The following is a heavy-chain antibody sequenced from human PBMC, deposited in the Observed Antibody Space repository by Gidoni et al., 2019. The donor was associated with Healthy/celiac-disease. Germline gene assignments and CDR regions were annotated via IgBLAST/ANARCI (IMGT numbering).Heavy chain of an antibody. CDR2: ISWDGGST. CDR3: AKDGWPRSYWYFDL. CDR1: GFTFDDYT. J-gene: IGHJ2*01. V-gene: IGHV3-43*01. Sequence: EVQLVESGGVVVQPGGSRRLSCAASGFTFDDYTRHWFRQAPGKGLEWVSLISWDGGSTYYADSVKGRFTISRDNSKNSLYLQMNSLRTEDTALYYCAKDGWPRSYWYFDLWGRGTLVTVSS.